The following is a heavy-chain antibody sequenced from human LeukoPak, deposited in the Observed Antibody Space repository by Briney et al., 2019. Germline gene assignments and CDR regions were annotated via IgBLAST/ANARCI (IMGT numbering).Heavy chain of an antibody. Sequence: SQSLSLTCLVDSGSLSSYYSGWVRQPPGKVLGWDGYIYYIGITNYNPSTKTRVTISVDTSKNQFSLNLSSVTAADTAVYYCARDRDGYNGGAFDIWGQGTMVTVSS. V-gene: IGHV4-59*01. J-gene: IGHJ3*02. D-gene: IGHD5-24*01. CDR3: ARDRDGYNGGAFDI. CDR2: IYYIGIT. CDR1: SGSLSSYY.